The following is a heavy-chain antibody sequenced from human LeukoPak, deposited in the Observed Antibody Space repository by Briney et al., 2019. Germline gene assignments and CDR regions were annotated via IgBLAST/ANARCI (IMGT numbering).Heavy chain of an antibody. V-gene: IGHV3-7*03. CDR1: GFTFRNYV. CDR2: IKHDGSEK. CDR3: ARVTSRDPLHY. Sequence: PGGSLRLSCAASGFTFRNYVIHWVRQAPGKGLEWLANIKHDGSEKYYVGSVKGRFTISRDNAKNSLYLQMNSLRAEDTAFYYCARVTSRDPLHYWGQGTLVTVSS. D-gene: IGHD2-21*02. J-gene: IGHJ4*02.